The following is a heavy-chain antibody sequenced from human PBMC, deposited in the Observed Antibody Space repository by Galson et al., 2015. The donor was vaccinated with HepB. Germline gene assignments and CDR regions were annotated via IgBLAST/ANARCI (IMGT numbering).Heavy chain of an antibody. CDR1: GGTFSSYA. D-gene: IGHD2-15*01. CDR2: IIPIFGTA. V-gene: IGHV1-69*06. J-gene: IGHJ3*02. CDR3: ARAILPVVAATRRHDAFDI. Sequence: SCKASGGTFSSYAISWVRQAPGQGLEWMGGIIPIFGTANYAQKFQGRVTITADKSTSTAYMELSSLRSEDTAVYYCARAILPVVAATRRHDAFDIWGQGTMVTVSS.